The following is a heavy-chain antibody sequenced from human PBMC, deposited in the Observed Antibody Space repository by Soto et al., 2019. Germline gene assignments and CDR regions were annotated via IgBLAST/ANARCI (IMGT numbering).Heavy chain of an antibody. Sequence: ESGGGLVQPGGSLRLSCAASGFTFSDHYMDWVRQAPGKGLEWVGRSRNKANSYSTEYVASVKGRFTISRDESKNSLYLQMNSLKTEDTAVYYCARFSGSYTRGLDYWGQGTLVTVSS. D-gene: IGHD1-26*01. CDR3: ARFSGSYTRGLDY. CDR1: GFTFSDHY. J-gene: IGHJ4*02. V-gene: IGHV3-72*01. CDR2: SRNKANSYST.